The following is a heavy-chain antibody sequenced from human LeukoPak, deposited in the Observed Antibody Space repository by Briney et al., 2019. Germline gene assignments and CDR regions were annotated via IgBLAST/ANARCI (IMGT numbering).Heavy chain of an antibody. J-gene: IGHJ4*02. Sequence: SETLSLTCTVSGDSISSGGYYWSWIRQPPGKGLEWIGYIYHSGSTYYNPYLKSRVTISVDRSKNQFSLKLSSVTAADTAVYYCARLIGDLWGRYFDYWGQGTLVTVSS. CDR1: GDSISSGGYY. CDR3: ARLIGDLWGRYFDY. V-gene: IGHV4-30-2*02. D-gene: IGHD4-17*01. CDR2: IYHSGST.